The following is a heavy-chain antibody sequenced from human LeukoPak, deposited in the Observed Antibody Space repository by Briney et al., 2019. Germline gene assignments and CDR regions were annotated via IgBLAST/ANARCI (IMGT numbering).Heavy chain of an antibody. CDR3: ARAVTMVRASYYYYGMDV. CDR2: ISTNTGNP. CDR1: GYTFTNYA. J-gene: IGHJ6*02. V-gene: IGHV7-4-1*02. D-gene: IGHD3-10*01. Sequence: GASVKVSCKASGYTFTNYAMNWVRQAPGQGLEWMGWISTNTGNPTYAQGFTGRFVFSLDTSVSTAYLQISSLKAEDTAVYYCARAVTMVRASYYYYGMDVWGQGTTVTVSS.